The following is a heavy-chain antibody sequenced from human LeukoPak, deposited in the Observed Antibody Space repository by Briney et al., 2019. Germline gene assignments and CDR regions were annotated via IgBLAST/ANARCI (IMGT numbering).Heavy chain of an antibody. Sequence: ASVKVSCKVSGYTLTELSMHWVRQAPGKGREGMGGFDPEDGETIYAQKLQGRVTITEDTSTEKDYMEMSSLRSEDTAVYYCATTCSSTSCWPYNWFDPWGQGTLVTVSS. J-gene: IGHJ5*02. V-gene: IGHV1-24*01. CDR2: FDPEDGET. CDR3: ATTCSSTSCWPYNWFDP. D-gene: IGHD2-2*01. CDR1: GYTLTELS.